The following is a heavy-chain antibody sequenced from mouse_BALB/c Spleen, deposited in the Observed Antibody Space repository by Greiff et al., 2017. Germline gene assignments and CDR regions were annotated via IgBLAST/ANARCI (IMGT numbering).Heavy chain of an antibody. J-gene: IGHJ4*01. CDR3: ARHVANWDYAMDY. V-gene: IGHV2-6-2*01. CDR1: GFSLTSYG. D-gene: IGHD4-1*01. Sequence: VKLMESGPDLVAPSQSLSITCTVSGFSLTSYGVHWVRQPPGKGLEWLVVIWSDGSTTYNSALKSRLSISKDNSKSQVFLKMNSLQTDDTAMYYCARHVANWDYAMDYWGQGTSVTVSS. CDR2: IWSDGST.